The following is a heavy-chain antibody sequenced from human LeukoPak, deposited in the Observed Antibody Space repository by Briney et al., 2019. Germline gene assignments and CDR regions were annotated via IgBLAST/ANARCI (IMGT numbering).Heavy chain of an antibody. CDR2: IYYTGST. CDR1: RGSITRYS. J-gene: IGHJ4*02. CDR3: VSTNYQPHLKSRVTSSVDTSKIQFSLKLSAVTAADTAVYCCARGNYDNSGYYQNYFDY. Sequence: ETPSLTPTLSRGSITRYSRSCVSPPPQEGLPWKGYIYYTGSTTNKPSLKRRATISVDTPQNHFSPQLTAVSAACSPVYYGVSTNYQPHLKSRVTSSVDTSKIQFSLKLSAVTAADTAVYCCARGNYDNSGYYQNYFDYWGQGPLVSVSP. V-gene: IGHV4-59*01. D-gene: IGHD2-2*01.